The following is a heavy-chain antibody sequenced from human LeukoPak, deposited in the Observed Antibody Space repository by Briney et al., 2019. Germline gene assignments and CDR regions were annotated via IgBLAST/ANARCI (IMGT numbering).Heavy chain of an antibody. CDR3: ARDAAYSGYCSSTSCYSIFDY. Sequence: PGGSLRLSCAASGFTFSSYGMHWVRQAPGKGLEWVAVISYDGSNKYYADSVKGRFTISRDNAKNSLYLQMNSLRAEDTAVYYCARDAAYSGYCSSTSCYSIFDYWGQGTLVTVSS. J-gene: IGHJ4*02. CDR2: ISYDGSNK. D-gene: IGHD2-2*01. CDR1: GFTFSSYG. V-gene: IGHV3-30*03.